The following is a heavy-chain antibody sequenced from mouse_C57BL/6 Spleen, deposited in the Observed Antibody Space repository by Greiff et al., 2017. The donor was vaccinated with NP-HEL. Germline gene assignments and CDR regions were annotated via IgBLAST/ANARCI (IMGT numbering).Heavy chain of an antibody. V-gene: IGHV1-19*01. J-gene: IGHJ4*01. D-gene: IGHD2-5*01. Sequence: EVQLQQSGPVLVKPGASVKMSCKASGYTFTDYYMNWVKQSHGKSLEWIGVINPYNGGTSYNQKFKGKATLTVDKSSSTAYMELNSLTSEDSAVYYCARRDYSTLYAMDYWGQGTSVTVSS. CDR1: GYTFTDYY. CDR3: ARRDYSTLYAMDY. CDR2: INPYNGGT.